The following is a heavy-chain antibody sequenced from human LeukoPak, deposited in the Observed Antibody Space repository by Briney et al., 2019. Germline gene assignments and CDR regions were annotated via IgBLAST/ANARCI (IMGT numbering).Heavy chain of an antibody. CDR2: ITTGGPNT. D-gene: IGHD7-27*01. J-gene: IGHJ4*02. CDR3: ATDRGLWVSAHWGDS. V-gene: IGHV3-23*01. Sequence: GGSLRLSCTASGFTFSSYTMGWVRQAPGKGLKWVSTITTGGPNTYYADSGKRRFTVSREDSKNTLYLQMSSLRAEDTAVYYCATDRGLWVSAHWGDSWGRGTLVTVSS. CDR1: GFTFSSYT.